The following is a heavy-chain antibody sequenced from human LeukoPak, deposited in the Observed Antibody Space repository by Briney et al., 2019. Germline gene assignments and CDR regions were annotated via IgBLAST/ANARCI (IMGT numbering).Heavy chain of an antibody. CDR3: ARAGPKPSRGVITSYYYYYGMDV. D-gene: IGHD3-10*01. CDR2: INYSGST. CDR1: GGSLSGYY. J-gene: IGHJ6*04. V-gene: IGHV4-34*01. Sequence: SETLSLTCAVYGGSLSGYYWSWIRQPPGKGLEWIGEINYSGSTNYNPSLKSRVTISVDTSKNQFSLKLSSVTAADTAVYYCARAGPKPSRGVITSYYYYYGMDVWGKGTTVTVSS.